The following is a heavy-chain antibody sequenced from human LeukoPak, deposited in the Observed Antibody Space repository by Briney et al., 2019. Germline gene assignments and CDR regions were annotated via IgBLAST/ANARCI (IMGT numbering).Heavy chain of an antibody. CDR1: GGSISSSCYY. Sequence: SETLSLTCTVSGGSISSSCYYWGWIRQPPGKGLEWIGSHYYSGSTYYNPSLKSRVTISVDTSKNQFSLKLSSVTAADTAVYYCARSRPDWGYYYYYYGMDVWGQGTTVTVSS. V-gene: IGHV4-39*01. CDR3: ARSRPDWGYYYYYYGMDV. J-gene: IGHJ6*02. CDR2: HYYSGST. D-gene: IGHD7-27*01.